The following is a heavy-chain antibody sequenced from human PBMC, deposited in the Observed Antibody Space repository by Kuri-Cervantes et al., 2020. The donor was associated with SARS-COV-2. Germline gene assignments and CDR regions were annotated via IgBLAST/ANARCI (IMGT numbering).Heavy chain of an antibody. V-gene: IGHV3-30*04. Sequence: GGSLRLSCAASGFPFRGYKYFWVRQAPGKGLEWVAVISYEGRGENYAVSVRGRFSISRDNSKNTVDLHMNNLRADDTGVYYCARAQSPAAAIDYWGQGTLVTVSS. CDR2: ISYEGRGE. D-gene: IGHD6-13*01. CDR1: GFPFRGYK. CDR3: ARAQSPAAAIDY. J-gene: IGHJ4*02.